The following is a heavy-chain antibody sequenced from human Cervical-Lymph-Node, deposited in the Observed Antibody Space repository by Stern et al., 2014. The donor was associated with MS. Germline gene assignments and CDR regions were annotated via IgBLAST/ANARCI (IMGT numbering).Heavy chain of an antibody. Sequence: EVQLEESGGGLVQPGGSLRLSCAASGFTFTTYWMSWVRQAPGKGLEWVANIKHDGSEDYYVDSVKGRFTISRDDAKTSLYLQMDSLRAEDTAVYYCARNAYGDLSYWYFDLWGRGTLVTVSS. CDR1: GFTFTTYW. CDR2: IKHDGSED. D-gene: IGHD4-17*01. CDR3: ARNAYGDLSYWYFDL. J-gene: IGHJ2*01. V-gene: IGHV3-7*01.